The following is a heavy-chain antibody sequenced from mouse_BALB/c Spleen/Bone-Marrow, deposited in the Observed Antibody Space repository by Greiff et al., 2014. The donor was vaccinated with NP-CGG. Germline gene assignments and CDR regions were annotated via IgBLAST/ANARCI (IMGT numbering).Heavy chain of an antibody. CDR2: INPYNDGT. J-gene: IGHJ4*01. D-gene: IGHD2-4*01. CDR1: GYTFSAYV. V-gene: IGHV1-14*01. Sequence: VQLQQSGPELVKPGASVKMSCKASGYTFSAYVMHWVRQKPGQGLEWIGYINPYNDGTKYNEKFKGKATLTSDKSSSTAYMELSSLTSEDSAVYYCAREGGLRRGDYYAMDYWGQGTSVTVSS. CDR3: AREGGLRRGDYYAMDY.